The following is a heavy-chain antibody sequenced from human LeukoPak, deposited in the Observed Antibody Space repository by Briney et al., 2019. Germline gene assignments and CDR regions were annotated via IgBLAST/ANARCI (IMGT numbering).Heavy chain of an antibody. D-gene: IGHD3-16*01. V-gene: IGHV4-34*01. CDR2: INHSGST. CDR3: ARCFGAFDI. J-gene: IGHJ3*02. CDR1: GGSFSGYY. Sequence: SETLSLTCAVYGGSFSGYYWSWIRQPPGKGLEWIGEINHSGSTNYNPSLKSRVTISVDTSKNQFSLKLSSVTAADTAVYYCARCFGAFDIWGQGTMVTVS.